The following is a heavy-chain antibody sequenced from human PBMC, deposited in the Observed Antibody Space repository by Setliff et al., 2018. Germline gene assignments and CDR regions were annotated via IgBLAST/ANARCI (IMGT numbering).Heavy chain of an antibody. CDR3: AREPYDYIWGSYRSPYFDH. D-gene: IGHD3-16*02. CDR1: GYTFVGYY. Sequence: ASVKVSCKASGYTFVGYYLHWVRQAPGQGLEWMGWINPKTGGTNYAQKFQGRVTKTRDASINTAFMHLSSLKSDDMAVYYCAREPYDYIWGSYRSPYFDHWGQGALVTVSS. CDR2: INPKTGGT. V-gene: IGHV1-2*02. J-gene: IGHJ4*02.